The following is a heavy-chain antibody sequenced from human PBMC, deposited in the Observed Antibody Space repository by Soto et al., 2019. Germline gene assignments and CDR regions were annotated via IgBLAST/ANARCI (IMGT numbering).Heavy chain of an antibody. CDR3: ASGIQLWLRRINNGYSG. CDR2: IIPMFGTA. V-gene: IGHV1-69*12. CDR1: GGTFSTHA. Sequence: QVQLVQSGAEVKKPESSVKVSCKAPGGTFSTHAISWVRQAPGQGLEWMGGIIPMFGTANYAQRFQDRVTIPADESTNTVYMELSSLRSEDTAVYFCASGIQLWLRRINNGYSGWGQGTLVTVSS. J-gene: IGHJ4*02. D-gene: IGHD5-18*01.